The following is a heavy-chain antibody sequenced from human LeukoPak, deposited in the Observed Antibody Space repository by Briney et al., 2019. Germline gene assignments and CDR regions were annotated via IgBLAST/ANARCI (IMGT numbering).Heavy chain of an antibody. D-gene: IGHD3-22*01. J-gene: IGHJ6*03. CDR3: AKWKDYYDSSGYYGVYYYYMDV. CDR1: GFTFSSYG. Sequence: GGSPRLSCAASGFTFSSYGMHWVRQAPGKGLEWVAFIRYDGSNKYYADSVKGRFTISRDSSKNTLYLQMNSLRAEDTAVYYCAKWKDYYDSSGYYGVYYYYMDVWGKGTTVTVSS. V-gene: IGHV3-30*02. CDR2: IRYDGSNK.